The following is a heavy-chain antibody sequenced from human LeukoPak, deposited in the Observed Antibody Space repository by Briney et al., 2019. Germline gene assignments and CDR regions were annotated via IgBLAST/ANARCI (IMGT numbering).Heavy chain of an antibody. CDR2: ISYDGSNK. J-gene: IGHJ6*02. CDR3: AKDYLRIAVAPNYAMDV. Sequence: GGSLRLSCAASGFTFSSYAMHWVRQAPGKGLEWVAGISYDGSNKYYADSVKGRFTISRDNSKNTLYLQMNSLRAEDTAVYYCAKDYLRIAVAPNYAMDVWGQGTTVTVSS. D-gene: IGHD6-19*01. CDR1: GFTFSSYA. V-gene: IGHV3-30*04.